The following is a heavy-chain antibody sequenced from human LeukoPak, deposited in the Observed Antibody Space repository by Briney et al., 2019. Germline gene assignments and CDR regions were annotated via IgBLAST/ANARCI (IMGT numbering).Heavy chain of an antibody. CDR2: ISYDGSNK. V-gene: IGHV3-30*19. CDR1: GFTLSSYG. D-gene: IGHD3-9*01. CDR3: ARDSRPYDILTGYSAFDI. Sequence: GGSLRLSCAASGFTLSSYGMHWVRQAPGKGLEWVAVISYDGSNKYYADSVKGRFTISRDNSKNTLYLQMNSLRAEDTAVYYCARDSRPYDILTGYSAFDIWGQGTMVTVSS. J-gene: IGHJ3*02.